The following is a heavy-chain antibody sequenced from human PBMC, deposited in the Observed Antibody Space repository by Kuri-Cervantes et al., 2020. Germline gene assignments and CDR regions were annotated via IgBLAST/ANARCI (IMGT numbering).Heavy chain of an antibody. V-gene: IGHV4-39*07. J-gene: IGHJ6*02. CDR3: ASGHCSGGSCYPYYYYGMDV. D-gene: IGHD2-15*01. CDR2: IYYSGST. CDR1: GGSISSSSYY. Sequence: SETLSLTCTVSGGSISSSSYYWGWIRQPPGKGLEWIGSIYYSGSTYYNPSLKSRVTISVDTSKNQFSLKLSSVTAVDTAVYYCASGHCSGGSCYPYYYYGMDVWGQGTTVTVSS.